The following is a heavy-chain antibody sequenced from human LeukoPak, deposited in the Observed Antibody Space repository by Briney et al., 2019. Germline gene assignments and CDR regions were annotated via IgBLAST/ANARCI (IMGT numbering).Heavy chain of an antibody. Sequence: GGSLRLSCAASGFTFSSYSMNWVRQAPGKGLEWVSSISSSSSYIYYADSVKGRFTISRDNAKNSLYLQMNSPRAEETAVYYCAGLGITMIGGVWGKGTTVTISS. J-gene: IGHJ6*04. CDR2: ISSSSSYI. D-gene: IGHD3-10*02. CDR1: GFTFSSYS. V-gene: IGHV3-21*01. CDR3: AGLGITMIGGV.